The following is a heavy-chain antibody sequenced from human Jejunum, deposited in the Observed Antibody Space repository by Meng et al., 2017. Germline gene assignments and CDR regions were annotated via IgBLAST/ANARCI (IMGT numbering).Heavy chain of an antibody. J-gene: IGHJ2*01. CDR1: GGSFSGYY. Sequence: VQLQPWGAGMVKPSETLSLTCAVYGGSFSGYYWTWIRQPPGKGLEWIGEINHSGSTNYNPSLKSRVTMSIDTSKIQFSLKLSSVTAADAAVYYCARYGGSGSYWHFDPWGRGTLVTVSS. CDR3: ARYGGSGSYWHFDP. V-gene: IGHV4-34*01. D-gene: IGHD3-10*01. CDR2: INHSGST.